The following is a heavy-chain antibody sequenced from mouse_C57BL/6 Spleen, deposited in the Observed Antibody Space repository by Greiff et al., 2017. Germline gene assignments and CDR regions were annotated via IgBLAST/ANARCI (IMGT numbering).Heavy chain of an antibody. D-gene: IGHD2-4*01. V-gene: IGHV1-85*01. CDR2: IYPRDGST. J-gene: IGHJ3*01. Sequence: QVQLQQSGPELVKPGASVKLSCKASGYTFTSYDINWVKQRPGQGLEWIGWIYPRDGSTKYNEKFKGKATLTVDTSSSTAYMELSSLTSEDSAVYYCALGVYDYEFAYWGQGTLVTVSA. CDR3: ALGVYDYEFAY. CDR1: GYTFTSYD.